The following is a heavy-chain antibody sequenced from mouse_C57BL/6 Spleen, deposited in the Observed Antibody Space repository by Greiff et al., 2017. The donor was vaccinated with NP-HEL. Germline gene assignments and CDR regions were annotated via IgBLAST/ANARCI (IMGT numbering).Heavy chain of an antibody. Sequence: EVQLQQSGPVLVKPGASVKMSCKASGYTFTDYYMNWVKQSHGKSLEWIGVINPYNGGTSYNQKFKGKATLTVDKSSSTAYMELNSLTSEDSAVYYCARRELGTYAMDYWGQGTSVTVSS. D-gene: IGHD2-14*01. J-gene: IGHJ4*01. CDR2: INPYNGGT. CDR3: ARRELGTYAMDY. CDR1: GYTFTDYY. V-gene: IGHV1-19*01.